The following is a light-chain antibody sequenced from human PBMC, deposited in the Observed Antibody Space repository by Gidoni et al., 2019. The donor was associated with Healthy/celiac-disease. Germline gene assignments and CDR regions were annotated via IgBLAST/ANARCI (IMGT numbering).Light chain of an antibody. CDR2: DAS. V-gene: IGKV1-33*01. CDR1: QDISDS. Sequence: DIQMTQSPSSLSASVGDRVTITCQASQDISDSLHWYHQKPGKAPKLLIYDASNLETGVPSRFSGSGSGTDFTFTISNLQPEDIATYYCQQYDNLPLTFGGGTKVEIK. CDR3: QQYDNLPLT. J-gene: IGKJ4*01.